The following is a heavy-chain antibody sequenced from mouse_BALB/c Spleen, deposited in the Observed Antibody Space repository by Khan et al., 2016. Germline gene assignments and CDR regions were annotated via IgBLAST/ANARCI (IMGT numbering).Heavy chain of an antibody. J-gene: IGHJ3*01. V-gene: IGHV1-12*01. CDR1: GYTFTSYN. CDR2: IYPGNGDT. CDR3: ARSSYDYGSSFSRFVH. Sequence: QVQLQQSGAELVKPGASVKMSCKTSGYTFTSYNMHWVKQTPGQGLEWIGAIYPGNGDTSYNQKFKGKATLTADKSSSTAYMQLSSLTSEDSAVYYCARSSYDYGSSFSRFVHWGQGTLVTVSA. D-gene: IGHD1-1*01.